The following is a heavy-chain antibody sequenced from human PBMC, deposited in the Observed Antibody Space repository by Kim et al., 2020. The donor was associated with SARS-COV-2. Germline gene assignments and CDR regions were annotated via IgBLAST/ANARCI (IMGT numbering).Heavy chain of an antibody. J-gene: IGHJ5*02. V-gene: IGHV1-69*13. D-gene: IGHD4-17*01. Sequence: ASVKVSCKASGGTFSSYAISWVRQAPGQGLEWMGGIIPIFGTANYAQKFQGRVTITADESTSTAYMELSSLRSEDTAVYYCARSGGDPTCWFDPWGQGTLVTVSS. CDR2: IIPIFGTA. CDR3: ARSGGDPTCWFDP. CDR1: GGTFSSYA.